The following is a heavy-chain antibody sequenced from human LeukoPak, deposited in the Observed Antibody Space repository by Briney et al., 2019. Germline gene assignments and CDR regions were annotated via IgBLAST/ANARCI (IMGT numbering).Heavy chain of an antibody. CDR2: INWNGGST. J-gene: IGHJ3*02. CDR3: ARDKAHRYYYDSSGYYYDAFDI. CDR1: GFTFDDYG. Sequence: GGSLRLSCAASGFTFDDYGMSLVRQAPGKGLEWVSGINWNGGSTGYADSVKGRFTISRDNAKNSLYLQMNSLRAEDTALYYCARDKAHRYYYDSSGYYYDAFDIWGQGTMVTVSS. V-gene: IGHV3-20*04. D-gene: IGHD3-22*01.